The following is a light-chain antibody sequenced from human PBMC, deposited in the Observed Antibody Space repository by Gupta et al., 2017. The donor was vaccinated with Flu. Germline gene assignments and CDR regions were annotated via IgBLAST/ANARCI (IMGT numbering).Light chain of an antibody. CDR1: NIAIGAYNS. J-gene: IGLJ2*01. CDR2: GGS. CDR3: ASYGAMGV. V-gene: IGLV2-14*01. Sequence: QSIAISCTGTNIAIGAYNSVSWSHHHPPKLPYLMINGGSPRPPGVSTRFSGSTSANIAPLTIPGLQADDEADYYSASYGAMGVFGGGTKLTVL.